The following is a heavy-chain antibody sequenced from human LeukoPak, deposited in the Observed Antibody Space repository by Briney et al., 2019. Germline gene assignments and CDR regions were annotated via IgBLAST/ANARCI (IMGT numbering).Heavy chain of an antibody. CDR3: AKGVTVKSFNF. V-gene: IGHV3-23*01. J-gene: IGHJ4*02. CDR2: ITGSGSET. D-gene: IGHD4-17*01. CDR1: NFTFSTYA. Sequence: GGSLRLSCAASNFTFSTYAMTWVRHPPGKGLEWVSAITGSGSETYYADSMKGRFTISRDNSDNMVYLQMNSLRVDDTAVYYCAKGVTVKSFNFWGQGTLVTVSS.